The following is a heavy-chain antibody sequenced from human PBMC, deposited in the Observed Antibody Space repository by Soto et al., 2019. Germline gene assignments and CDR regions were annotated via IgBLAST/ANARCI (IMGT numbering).Heavy chain of an antibody. CDR2: ISVSDAFI. Sequence: GGSLRLSCAASGFNVGAFAVNWVRQAPGKGLEWVSGISVSDAFIYYADSVRGRFPISRDASENILYLQMNSLRVDDTALYYCTRETVAGITGLDYWGPGTLVTVSS. CDR1: GFNVGAFA. CDR3: TRETVAGITGLDY. J-gene: IGHJ4*02. V-gene: IGHV3-23*01. D-gene: IGHD1-20*01.